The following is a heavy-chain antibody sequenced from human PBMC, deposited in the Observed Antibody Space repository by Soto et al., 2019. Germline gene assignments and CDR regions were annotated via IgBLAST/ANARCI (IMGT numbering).Heavy chain of an antibody. CDR3: ARSSRAAAVPRFDP. V-gene: IGHV4-31*03. J-gene: IGHJ5*02. Sequence: SETLSLTCTVSGASISSGGYFWSWIRQHPGKGLEWIGYIYNSGSTYYNSSLKSRVTLSMDASKNQFSLKLSSVTAADTAVYYCARSSRAAAVPRFDPWGQGIQVTVSS. D-gene: IGHD6-13*01. CDR2: IYNSGST. CDR1: GASISSGGYF.